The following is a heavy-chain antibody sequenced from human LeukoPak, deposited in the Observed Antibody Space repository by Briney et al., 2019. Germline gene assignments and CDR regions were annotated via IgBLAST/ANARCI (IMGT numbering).Heavy chain of an antibody. V-gene: IGHV4-30-2*01. Sequence: PSETLSLTCAVSGGSISSGGYSWSWIRQPPGKGLEWIGYIYHSGSTYYNPSLKSRVTISVDRSKNQFSLKLSSVTAADTAVYYCAREPRGYSGYGTDYWGQGTLDTVSS. CDR1: GGSISSGGYS. CDR3: AREPRGYSGYGTDY. D-gene: IGHD5-12*01. CDR2: IYHSGST. J-gene: IGHJ4*02.